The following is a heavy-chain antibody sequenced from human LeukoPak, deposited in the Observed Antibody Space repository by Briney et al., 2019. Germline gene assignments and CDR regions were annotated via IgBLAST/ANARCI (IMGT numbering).Heavy chain of an antibody. CDR3: AKDLREIAVAGIFYYYYGMDV. V-gene: IGHV3-23*01. CDR1: GFTFSSYA. Sequence: PGGSLRLSCAASGFTFSSYAMSWVRQAPGKGLEWVSAISGSGGSTYYADSVKGRLTISRDNSKNTLYLQMNSLRAEDTAVYYCAKDLREIAVAGIFYYYYGMDVWGQGTTVTVSS. J-gene: IGHJ6*02. CDR2: ISGSGGST. D-gene: IGHD6-19*01.